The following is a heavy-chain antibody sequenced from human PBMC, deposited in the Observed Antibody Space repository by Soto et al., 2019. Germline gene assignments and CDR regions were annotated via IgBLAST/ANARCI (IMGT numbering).Heavy chain of an antibody. V-gene: IGHV3-30-3*01. CDR3: ARAKNWAKSSIAARYYYYYGMDV. Sequence: GGSLRLSCAASGFTFSSYAMHWVRQAPGKGLEWVAVISYDGSNKYYADSVKGRFTISRDNSKNTLYLQMNSLRAEDTAVYYCARAKNWAKSSIAARYYYYYGMDVWGQGTTVTVSS. D-gene: IGHD6-6*01. CDR2: ISYDGSNK. J-gene: IGHJ6*02. CDR1: GFTFSSYA.